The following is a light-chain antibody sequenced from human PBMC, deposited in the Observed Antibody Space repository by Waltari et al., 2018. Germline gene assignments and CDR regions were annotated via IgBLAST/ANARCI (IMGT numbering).Light chain of an antibody. CDR3: SSYTSSTLVI. Sequence: QSALTQPASVSGSLGQSITISCTGTSSDVGGYNFVSWYQQPPGKAPKLMIYDVSDRPSGASNRFSGSKSGNTASLTISGLQPEDEADYYCSSYTSSTLVIFGGGTKLTVL. V-gene: IGLV2-14*03. CDR2: DVS. CDR1: SSDVGGYNF. J-gene: IGLJ2*01.